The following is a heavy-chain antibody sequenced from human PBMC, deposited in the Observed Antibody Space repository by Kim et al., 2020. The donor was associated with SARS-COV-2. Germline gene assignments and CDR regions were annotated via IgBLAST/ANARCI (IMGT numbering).Heavy chain of an antibody. D-gene: IGHD3-10*01. CDR3: ARDGSRPMVRGVKDAFDI. V-gene: IGHV4-59*13. Sequence: SETLSLTCTVSGGSISSYYWSWIRQPPGKGLEWIGYIYYSGSTNYNPSLKSRVTISVDTSKNQFSLKLSSVTAADTAVYYCARDGSRPMVRGVKDAFDIWGQGTMVTVSS. CDR2: IYYSGST. CDR1: GGSISSYY. J-gene: IGHJ3*02.